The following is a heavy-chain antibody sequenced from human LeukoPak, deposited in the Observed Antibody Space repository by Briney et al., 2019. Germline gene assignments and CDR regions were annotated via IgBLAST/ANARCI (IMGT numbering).Heavy chain of an antibody. D-gene: IGHD3-10*01. V-gene: IGHV2-5*01. CDR2: IYWNDDK. CDR1: GFSHSTSGVG. J-gene: IGHJ5*02. CDR3: ARLTMVRGVIQPEVPGGVGCWFDP. Sequence: SGPTLVNPTQTLTLTCTFSGFSHSTSGVGVGWIRQPPGKALEWLALIYWNDDKRYSPSLKSRLTITKDTSKNQVVLTMTNMDPVDTATYYSARLTMVRGVIQPEVPGGVGCWFDPWGQGTLVTVSS.